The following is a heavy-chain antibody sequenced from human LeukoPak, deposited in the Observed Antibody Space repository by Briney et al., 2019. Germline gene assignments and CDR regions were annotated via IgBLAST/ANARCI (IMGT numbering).Heavy chain of an antibody. V-gene: IGHV3-74*01. D-gene: IGHD6-19*01. CDR2: INSDGSST. J-gene: IGHJ4*02. CDR3: ERAVRIAVAGMGKYYFDY. CDR1: GFTFSSYW. Sequence: GGSLRLSCAASGFTFSSYWMHWVRQAPGKGLVWVSRINSDGSSTSYADSVKGRFTISRDNAKNTLYLQMNSLRAEDTAVYYCERAVRIAVAGMGKYYFDYWGQGTLVTVSS.